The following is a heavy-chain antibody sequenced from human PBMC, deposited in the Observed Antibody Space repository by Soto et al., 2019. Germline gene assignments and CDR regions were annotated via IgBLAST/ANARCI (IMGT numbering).Heavy chain of an antibody. Sequence: GGSLRLSCAASGFTFSRYGMHWVRQAPGKGLEWAAVMSYDGNNKYYADSVKGRFTVSRDNSRNTQYLQMNSLKVEDTAVYFCAKGFLSGGYCANGVCYHFDYWGQGTPVTVSS. CDR2: MSYDGNNK. CDR3: AKGFLSGGYCANGVCYHFDY. D-gene: IGHD2-8*01. J-gene: IGHJ4*02. CDR1: GFTFSRYG. V-gene: IGHV3-30*18.